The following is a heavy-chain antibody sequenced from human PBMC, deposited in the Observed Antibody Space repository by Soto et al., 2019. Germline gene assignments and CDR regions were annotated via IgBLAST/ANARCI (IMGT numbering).Heavy chain of an antibody. CDR1: SGPSSSYN. D-gene: IGHD6-25*01. Sequence: QVQLQQSGPRLVKPSETLSLTCTVSSGPSSSYNWGWIRQSPGRRLEWIGYVYNTGGSGYNPSLERRVTISADTSTNIISRTITSATAADTAVYYCVRQGSGYVHGLVDGCGQGTTVTVSS. J-gene: IGHJ6*02. CDR3: VRQGSGYVHGLVDG. CDR2: VYNTGGS. V-gene: IGHV4-59*08.